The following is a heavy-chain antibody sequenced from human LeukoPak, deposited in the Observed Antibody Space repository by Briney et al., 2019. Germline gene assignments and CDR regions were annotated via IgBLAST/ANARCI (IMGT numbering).Heavy chain of an antibody. V-gene: IGHV4-34*01. J-gene: IGHJ5*02. CDR3: ARGVVAARFWFDP. D-gene: IGHD2-15*01. CDR2: INHSGST. CDR1: GGSFSGYY. Sequence: SETLSLTCAVYGGSFSGYYWSWIRQPPGKGLEWIGEINHSGSTNYNPSLKSRVTISVDTSKNQFSLKLSSVTAADTAVYYCARGVVAARFWFDPWGQGTLVTVSS.